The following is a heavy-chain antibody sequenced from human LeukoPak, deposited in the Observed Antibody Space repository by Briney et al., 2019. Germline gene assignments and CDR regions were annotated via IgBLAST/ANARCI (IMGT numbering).Heavy chain of an antibody. J-gene: IGHJ4*02. D-gene: IGHD5-12*01. CDR2: INPNSGGT. CDR3: ARESRDSGYYFDY. Sequence: ASVKVSCKASGYTFTGYYMHWVRQAPGQGLEWMGWINPNSGGTNYAQKFQGRVTMTRDTSISTAYMELSRLRSDDTAVYYCARESRDSGYYFDYWGQGTLVIVSS. V-gene: IGHV1-2*02. CDR1: GYTFTGYY.